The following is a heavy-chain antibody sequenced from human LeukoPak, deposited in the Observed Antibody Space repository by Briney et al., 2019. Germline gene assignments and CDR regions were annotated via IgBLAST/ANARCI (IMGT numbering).Heavy chain of an antibody. J-gene: IGHJ4*02. CDR3: ARLNWGSDFDY. CDR1: GFTFSSYE. CDR2: ISSSGSTI. Sequence: GGSLRLSCAASGFTFSSYEMNWVRQAPGKGLEWVSYISSSGSTIYYADPVKGRFTISRDNAKNSLYLQMNSLRAEDTAVYYCARLNWGSDFDYWGQGTLVTVSS. V-gene: IGHV3-48*03. D-gene: IGHD3-16*01.